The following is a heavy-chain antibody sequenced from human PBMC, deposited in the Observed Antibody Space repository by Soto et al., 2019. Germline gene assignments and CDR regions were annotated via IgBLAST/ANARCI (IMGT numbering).Heavy chain of an antibody. D-gene: IGHD2-2*01. CDR3: ARGYARSDY. Sequence: GGSLRLSCAASGFTFSTYWMIWVRQAPGEGLEWVANIKEDGSEKYYVDSVKGRFTISRDNAKNSLYLQMNSLRAEDTAVYYCARGYARSDYWGQGALVTVSS. V-gene: IGHV3-7*03. CDR2: IKEDGSEK. J-gene: IGHJ4*02. CDR1: GFTFSTYW.